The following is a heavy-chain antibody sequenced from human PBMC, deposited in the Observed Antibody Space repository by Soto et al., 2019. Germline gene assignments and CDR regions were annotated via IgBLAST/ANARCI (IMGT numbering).Heavy chain of an antibody. Sequence: GESRNISGKGSGKSVAYYRISSVRQIHEKGLEWMGRIDPADSYTDYSPSFQGHVAISTDKSITTAYLQWSSLKASDTAIYFCARLKQDLQPDPRYSLAYRGQGTLVPVSP. CDR3: ARLKQDLQPDPRYSLAY. V-gene: IGHV5-10-1*01. CDR2: IDPADSYT. D-gene: IGHD1-1*01. CDR1: GKSVAYYR. J-gene: IGHJ4*02.